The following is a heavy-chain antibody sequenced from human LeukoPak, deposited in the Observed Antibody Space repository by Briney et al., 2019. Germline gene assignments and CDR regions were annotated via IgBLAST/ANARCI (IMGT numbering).Heavy chain of an antibody. D-gene: IGHD3-22*01. CDR3: ARDGPYDSGAFDI. Sequence: PSETLSLTCTVSGYSISSGYYWGWIRQPPGKGLEWIGSIYHSGSTYYNPSLKSRVTISVDTSKNQFSLKLSSVTAADTAVYYCARDGPYDSGAFDIWGRGTMVTVSS. V-gene: IGHV4-38-2*02. CDR2: IYHSGST. J-gene: IGHJ3*02. CDR1: GYSISSGYY.